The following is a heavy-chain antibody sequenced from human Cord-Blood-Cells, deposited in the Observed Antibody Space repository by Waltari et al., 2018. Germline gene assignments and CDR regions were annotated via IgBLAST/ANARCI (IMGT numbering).Heavy chain of an antibody. CDR1: GGSISSHY. CDR2: IYYSGST. D-gene: IGHD1-26*01. CDR3: ARDSPAVAHYSAFDI. V-gene: IGHV4-59*11. J-gene: IGHJ3*02. Sequence: QVQLQESGPGLVKPSETLYLTCTVSGGSISSHYWSWIRQPPGKGLEWIGYIYYSGSTNYNPSLKSRVTISVDTSKNQFSLKLSSVTAADTAVYYCARDSPAVAHYSAFDIWGQGTMVTVSS.